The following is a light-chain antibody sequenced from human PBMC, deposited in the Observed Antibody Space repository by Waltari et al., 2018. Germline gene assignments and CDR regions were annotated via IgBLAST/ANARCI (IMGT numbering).Light chain of an antibody. J-gene: IGLJ3*02. V-gene: IGLV2-18*02. CDR1: NSDVVSHDR. Sequence: QSALTQPPSVSGSPGQSVTISCTGTNSDVVSHDRFSWFQQFPGTAPKLLIYEVINRPSGVPDRFSASKSGNTASLTISGLQGEDEGDYYCISFTTTSTWVFGGGTKVTVL. CDR3: ISFTTTSTWV. CDR2: EVI.